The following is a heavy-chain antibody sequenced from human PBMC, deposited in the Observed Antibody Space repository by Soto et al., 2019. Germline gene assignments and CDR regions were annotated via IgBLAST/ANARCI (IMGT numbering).Heavy chain of an antibody. Sequence: ASVKVSCKASGYTFTSYGISWVRQAPGQGLEWMGWISAYNGNTNYAQKLQGRVTMTTDTSTSTAYMELRSLRSDDTAVYYCAREDVTVTKGVWYYYMDVWGKGTTVTVSS. CDR3: AREDVTVTKGVWYYYMDV. J-gene: IGHJ6*03. CDR2: ISAYNGNT. V-gene: IGHV1-18*01. D-gene: IGHD4-17*01. CDR1: GYTFTSYG.